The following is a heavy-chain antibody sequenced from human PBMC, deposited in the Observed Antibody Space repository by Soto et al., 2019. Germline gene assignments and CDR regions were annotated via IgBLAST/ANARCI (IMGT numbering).Heavy chain of an antibody. Sequence: LGGSPRLSCAAPGFTVSSNYMSWVRQAPGKGLGWVSVIYSGGSTYYADSVKGRFTISRDNSKNTLYLQMNSLRAEDTAVYYCAWGLYTGWDYFYYCGQGSLVPGS. D-gene: IGHD5-12*01. CDR1: GFTVSSNY. CDR3: AWGLYTGWDYFYY. CDR2: IYSGGST. J-gene: IGHJ4*02. V-gene: IGHV3-66*01.